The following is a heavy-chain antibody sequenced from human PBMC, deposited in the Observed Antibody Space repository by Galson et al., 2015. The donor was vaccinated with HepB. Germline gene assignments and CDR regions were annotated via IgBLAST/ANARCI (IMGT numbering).Heavy chain of an antibody. Sequence: SVKVSCKASGDTFSTKHMHWLRQAPGQGLEWMGIINPSGTGASYAQKFQGRLTITRDTSTSTLYMELSSLRSEDTAVYYCVRIPGGGWYFDYWGQGTLVTVSS. J-gene: IGHJ4*02. V-gene: IGHV1-46*01. CDR1: GDTFSTKH. D-gene: IGHD4-23*01. CDR2: INPSGTGA. CDR3: VRIPGGGWYFDY.